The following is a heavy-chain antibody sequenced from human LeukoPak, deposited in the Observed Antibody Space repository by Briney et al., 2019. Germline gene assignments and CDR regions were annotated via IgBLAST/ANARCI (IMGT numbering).Heavy chain of an antibody. CDR3: ARDTPGPEYYYGMDV. V-gene: IGHV6-1*01. CDR1: GDSVSSTTAA. CDR2: TYYRSKWFH. D-gene: IGHD1-14*01. Sequence: SQTLSLTCATSGDSVSSTTAAWNWIRQSPSRGLEWLGRTYYRSKWFHDYAVSMRSRITISPDTSKNLFSLQLNSVTPEDTAFYYCARDTPGPEYYYGMDVWGQGTTVTVSS. J-gene: IGHJ6*02.